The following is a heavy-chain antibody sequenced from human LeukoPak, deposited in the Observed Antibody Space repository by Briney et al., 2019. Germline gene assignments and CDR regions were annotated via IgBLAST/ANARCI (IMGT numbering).Heavy chain of an antibody. CDR2: IYYSGST. Sequence: SETLSLTCTVSGGSISSYYWSWIRQPPGKGLEWIGYIYYSGSTNYNPSLKSRVTISVDMSKNQFSLKLSSVTAADTAVYYCARVGRSYGGSYYFDYWGQGTLVTVSS. V-gene: IGHV4-59*01. J-gene: IGHJ4*02. CDR1: GGSISSYY. D-gene: IGHD1-26*01. CDR3: ARVGRSYGGSYYFDY.